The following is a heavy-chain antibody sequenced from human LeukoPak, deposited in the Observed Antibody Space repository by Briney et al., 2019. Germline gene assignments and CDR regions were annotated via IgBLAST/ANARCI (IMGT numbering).Heavy chain of an antibody. CDR3: ARPRWGLRYFDYFDY. CDR2: IYYSGST. V-gene: IGHV4-39*07. D-gene: IGHD3-9*01. J-gene: IGHJ4*02. CDR1: GGSISSNSYY. Sequence: SETLSLTCTVSGGSISSNSYYWGWIRQPPGKGLEWIGSIYYSGSTYYNPSLKSRVTISVDTSKNQFSLKLSSVAAADTAVYYCARPRWGLRYFDYFDYWGQGTLVTVSS.